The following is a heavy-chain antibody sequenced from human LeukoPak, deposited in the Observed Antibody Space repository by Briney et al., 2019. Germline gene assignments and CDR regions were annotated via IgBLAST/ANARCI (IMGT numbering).Heavy chain of an antibody. CDR3: ARDLHAGRDGLHYGADS. CDR1: GFTFSTYG. Sequence: GGSLRLSCAASGFTFSTYGMHWVRQTPGKGLEWVSIISFDGSTTYYGDSVGGRFTISRDNSKNTIDLQMDSLRADDTAIYYCARDLHAGRDGLHYGADSWGQGSLVTISS. D-gene: IGHD3-10*01. CDR2: ISFDGSTT. J-gene: IGHJ4*02. V-gene: IGHV3-33*05.